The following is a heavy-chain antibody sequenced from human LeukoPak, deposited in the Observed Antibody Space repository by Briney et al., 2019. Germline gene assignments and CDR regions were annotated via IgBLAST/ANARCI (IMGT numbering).Heavy chain of an antibody. Sequence: GGSLRLSCAASGFTFSSYSMNWVRQAPGKGLEWVSSISSSSSYIYYADSVKGRFTISRDNAKNSLYLQMNSLRAEDTAVYYCARDRGTIFGGIMAFDYWGQGTLVTVSS. J-gene: IGHJ4*02. CDR3: ARDRGTIFGGIMAFDY. V-gene: IGHV3-21*01. D-gene: IGHD3-3*01. CDR1: GFTFSSYS. CDR2: ISSSSSYI.